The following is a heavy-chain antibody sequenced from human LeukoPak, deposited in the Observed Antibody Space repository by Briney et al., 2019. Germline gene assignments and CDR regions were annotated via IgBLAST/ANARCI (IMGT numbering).Heavy chain of an antibody. V-gene: IGHV4-34*01. CDR3: ARGLKGYYYGSGSYYNRDYYYYYYMDV. Sequence: SETLSLTRAVYGGSFSGYYWSWIRQPPGKGLEWIGEINHSGSTNYNPSLKSRVTISVDTSKNQFSLKLSSVTAAYTAVYYCARGLKGYYYGSGSYYNRDYYYYYYMDVWGKGTTVTVSS. J-gene: IGHJ6*03. CDR1: GGSFSGYY. CDR2: INHSGST. D-gene: IGHD3-10*01.